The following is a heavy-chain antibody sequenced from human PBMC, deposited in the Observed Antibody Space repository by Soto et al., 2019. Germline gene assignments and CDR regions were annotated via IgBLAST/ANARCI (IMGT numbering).Heavy chain of an antibody. V-gene: IGHV1-8*01. J-gene: IGHJ6*02. D-gene: IGHD1-26*01. Sequence: ASVKVSCKASGYTFTSYDINWVRQATGQGLEWMGWMNPNSGNTGYAQKFQGRVTMTRNTSISTAYRELSSLRSEDTAVYYCARGMGGSYYNYYYYGMDVWGQGTTVTVSS. CDR3: ARGMGGSYYNYYYYGMDV. CDR1: GYTFTSYD. CDR2: MNPNSGNT.